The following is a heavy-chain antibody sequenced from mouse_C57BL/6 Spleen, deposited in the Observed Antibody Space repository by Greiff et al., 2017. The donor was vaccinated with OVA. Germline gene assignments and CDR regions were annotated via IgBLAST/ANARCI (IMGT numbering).Heavy chain of an antibody. D-gene: IGHD2-5*01. J-gene: IGHJ2*01. Sequence: VQLQQSGAELAKPGASVKLSCKASGYTFTSYWMHWVKQRPGQGLEWIGYINPSSGYTKYNQKFKDKATLTADKSSSTAYMQLISLTYEDSAVYYCARSETSYYSNYEYFDYWGQGTTLTVSS. CDR1: GYTFTSYW. CDR2: INPSSGYT. CDR3: ARSETSYYSNYEYFDY. V-gene: IGHV1-7*01.